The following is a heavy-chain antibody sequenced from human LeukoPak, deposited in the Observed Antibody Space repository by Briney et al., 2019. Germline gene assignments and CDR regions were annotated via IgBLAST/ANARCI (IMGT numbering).Heavy chain of an antibody. J-gene: IGHJ5*02. CDR1: GGSFSGYY. V-gene: IGHV4-34*01. Sequence: SETLSLTCAVYGGSFSGYYWSWIRQPPGKGLEWIGEINHSGSTNCNPSLKSRVTISVDTSKNQFSLKLSSVTAADTAVYYCARVGKGDILTGPSNWFDPWGQGTLVTVSS. D-gene: IGHD3-9*01. CDR2: INHSGST. CDR3: ARVGKGDILTGPSNWFDP.